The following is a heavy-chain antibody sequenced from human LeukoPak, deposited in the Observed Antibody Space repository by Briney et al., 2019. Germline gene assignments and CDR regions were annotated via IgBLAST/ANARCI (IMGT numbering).Heavy chain of an antibody. V-gene: IGHV1-18*01. D-gene: IGHD2-2*01. J-gene: IGHJ4*02. CDR1: GYTFTSYG. CDR2: ISAYNGNT. Sequence: ASVKVSCKASGYTFTSYGISWVRQAPGQGLEWMGWISAYNGNTNYAQKLQGRVTMTTDTSTSTAYTELRSLRSDDTAVYYCAAFLGRYCSSTSCYRGDYWGQGTLVTVSS. CDR3: AAFLGRYCSSTSCYRGDY.